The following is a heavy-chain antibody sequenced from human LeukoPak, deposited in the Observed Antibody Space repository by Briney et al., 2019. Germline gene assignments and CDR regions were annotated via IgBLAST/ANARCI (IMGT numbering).Heavy chain of an antibody. V-gene: IGHV4-59*01. CDR2: IYYSGST. CDR3: ATGQDYYDSSGYFDY. Sequence: SETLSLTCTVSGGSISSYYWSWIRQPPGKGLEWIGYIYYSGSTNYNPSLKSRVTISVDTSKNQFSLKLSSVTAADTAVYYCATGQDYYDSSGYFDYWGQRTLVTVSS. CDR1: GGSISSYY. J-gene: IGHJ4*02. D-gene: IGHD3-22*01.